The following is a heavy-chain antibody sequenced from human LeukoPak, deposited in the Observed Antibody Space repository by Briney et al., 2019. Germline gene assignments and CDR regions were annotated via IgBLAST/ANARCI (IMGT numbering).Heavy chain of an antibody. CDR3: ASHGYCGSGIPGDWWFDP. D-gene: IGHD3-10*01. Sequence: ASVKVSCKASGYTFTSYGISWVRQAPGQGLEWMGWISAYNGNTNYAQKLQGRVTMTTDTSTSTAYMELRSLRSDDTAVYYCASHGYCGSGIPGDWWFDPWGQGTLVTVSS. CDR1: GYTFTSYG. CDR2: ISAYNGNT. V-gene: IGHV1-18*01. J-gene: IGHJ5*02.